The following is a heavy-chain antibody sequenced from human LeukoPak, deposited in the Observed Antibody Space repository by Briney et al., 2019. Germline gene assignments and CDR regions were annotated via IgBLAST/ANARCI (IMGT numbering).Heavy chain of an antibody. CDR2: ISSSSSTI. V-gene: IGHV3-48*04. J-gene: IGHJ4*02. Sequence: GGSLRLSCAASGFTFSSYSMNWVRQAPGKGLEWVSYISSSSSTIYYADSVKGRFTISRDNAKNSLYLQMNSLRAEDTAVYYCARAASKTMVRGVMGTFDYWGQGTLVTVSS. CDR3: ARAASKTMVRGVMGTFDY. CDR1: GFTFSSYS. D-gene: IGHD3-10*01.